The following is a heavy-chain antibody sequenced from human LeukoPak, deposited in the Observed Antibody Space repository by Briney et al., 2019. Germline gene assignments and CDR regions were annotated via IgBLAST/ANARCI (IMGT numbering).Heavy chain of an antibody. Sequence: SQTLSLTCAISGDSVSSNSVSWNWIRQSPARGLEWLGRTYYRSTWYNDYAVSVRGRITVNPDTSKNQFSLHLNSVTPEDTAVYYCARRLTQYDCFDPWGQGILVTVSS. D-gene: IGHD2-2*01. J-gene: IGHJ5*02. CDR3: ARRLTQYDCFDP. CDR1: GDSVSSNSVS. V-gene: IGHV6-1*01. CDR2: TYYRSTWYN.